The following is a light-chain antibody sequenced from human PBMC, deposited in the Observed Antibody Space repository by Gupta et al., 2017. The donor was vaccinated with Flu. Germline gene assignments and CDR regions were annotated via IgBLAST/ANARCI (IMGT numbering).Light chain of an antibody. Sequence: DIKMTQSPSSLSVSVGDRVTISCQASQDITKSLNWYQQKPEKAPKLLIYAASNLARGVPSRFSGSGSGTYFTLTISSLRPEDIATYYCQHNDNTPIAFGQGTRLEIK. CDR1: QDITKS. V-gene: IGKV1-33*01. J-gene: IGKJ5*01. CDR2: AAS. CDR3: QHNDNTPIA.